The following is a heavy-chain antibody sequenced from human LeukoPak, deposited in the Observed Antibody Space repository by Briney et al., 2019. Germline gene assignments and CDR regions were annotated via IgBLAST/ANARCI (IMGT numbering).Heavy chain of an antibody. Sequence: SETLSLTCTVSGGSISSYYWSWVRQPPGVGLEWFGYIYYSGSTNFNPSLKSRVTLSVDTSKNQFSLRLRSVTAADTAVYYCARQRHFYDSSGNYYWYFDLWGRGTLVTVSS. J-gene: IGHJ2*01. V-gene: IGHV4-59*01. D-gene: IGHD3-22*01. CDR2: IYYSGST. CDR1: GGSISSYY. CDR3: ARQRHFYDSSGNYYWYFDL.